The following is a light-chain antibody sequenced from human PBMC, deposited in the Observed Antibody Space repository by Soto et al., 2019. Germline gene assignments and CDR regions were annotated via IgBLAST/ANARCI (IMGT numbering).Light chain of an antibody. CDR3: SIFAGGNSVI. CDR2: GVT. CDR1: SSDIGSYVF. V-gene: IGLV2-8*01. Sequence: QSALTQPPSASGSPGQSVAISCTGTSSDIGSYVFVSWYQQHPGKAPKLLIYGVTKRPSGVPDRFSGSKSGNTASLTVSGLHVEDEADYYCSIFAGGNSVIFGGGTKLTVL. J-gene: IGLJ2*01.